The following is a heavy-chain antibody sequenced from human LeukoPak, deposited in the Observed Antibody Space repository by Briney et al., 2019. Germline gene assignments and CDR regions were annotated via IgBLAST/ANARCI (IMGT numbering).Heavy chain of an antibody. CDR3: ARSGRLDV. Sequence: SETLSLTCAVSGYSISSGYYWGWIRQPPGKGLEWIGYISYSGSTNYNPSLKSRVTISVDTSKNQFSLKLSSVTTADTAVYYCARSGRLDVWGQGTTVTVSS. V-gene: IGHV4-61*01. J-gene: IGHJ6*02. CDR1: GYSISSGYY. CDR2: ISYSGST.